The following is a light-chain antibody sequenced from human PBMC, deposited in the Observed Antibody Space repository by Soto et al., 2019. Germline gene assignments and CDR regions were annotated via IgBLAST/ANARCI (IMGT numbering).Light chain of an antibody. CDR2: EVT. V-gene: IGLV2-8*01. CDR3: SSYAGSNNFV. Sequence: QSVLGQPPSASGFPGQSVTISCTGTSNDVGYYDYVSWYQQHPGKAPKLVIYEVTKRPSGVPDRVSASKSGNTASLTVSGLRAEDEADYYCSSYAGSNNFVFGSGTKAPS. CDR1: SNDVGYYDY. J-gene: IGLJ1*01.